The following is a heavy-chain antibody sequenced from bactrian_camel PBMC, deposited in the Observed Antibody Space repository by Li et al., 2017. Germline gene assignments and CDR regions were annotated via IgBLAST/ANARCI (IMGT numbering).Heavy chain of an antibody. Sequence: HVQLVESGGGLVQPGGSLRLSCAASGFTFGGFYMSWVRQAPGKGLEWVVNLYTDGITHYPDSVKGRFTISRDNAKNTLYLQMNGLKPEDTAMYYCAAGENSEYYEDSYYGCRGGQGTQVTVS. CDR3: AAGENSEYYEDSYYGCR. D-gene: IGHD3*01. V-gene: IGHV3-2*01. J-gene: IGHJ4*01. CDR1: GFTFGGFY. CDR2: LYTDGIT.